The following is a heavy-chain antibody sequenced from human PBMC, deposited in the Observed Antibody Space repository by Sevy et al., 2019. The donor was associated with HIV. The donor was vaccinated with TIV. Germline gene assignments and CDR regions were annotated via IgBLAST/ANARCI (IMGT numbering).Heavy chain of an antibody. Sequence: GGSLRLSCTASGFTFSNAWMTWVRQTPERGLEWVALIKPITDAGTTDYAAPVQGRFTISRDDSKNTVYLQLNSLQTEDTAVYYCTAGPVSFWGQGTLVTVSS. CDR3: TAGPVSF. V-gene: IGHV3-15*01. D-gene: IGHD3-16*01. CDR2: IKPITDAGTT. J-gene: IGHJ4*02. CDR1: GFTFSNAW.